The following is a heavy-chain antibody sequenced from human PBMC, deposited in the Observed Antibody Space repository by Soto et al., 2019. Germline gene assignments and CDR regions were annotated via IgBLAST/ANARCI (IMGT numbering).Heavy chain of an antibody. Sequence: SETLSLTCTVFGDSVSTPTYYWCWIRQPPGEGLEWIGYIYYTGNTNYNPSLKSRVTMSVDTSKNQFSLRLGALTAADTAVYFCARDSGRLLSFSDIWGQGTMVTVSS. CDR3: ARDSGRLLSFSDI. CDR2: IYYTGNT. CDR1: GDSVSTPTYY. V-gene: IGHV4-61*01. D-gene: IGHD6-25*01. J-gene: IGHJ3*02.